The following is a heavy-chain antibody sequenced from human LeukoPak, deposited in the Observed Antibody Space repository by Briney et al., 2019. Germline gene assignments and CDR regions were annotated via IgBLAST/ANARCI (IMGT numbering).Heavy chain of an antibody. CDR3: ARDGCSSTGTRSGGSCFDLY. CDR1: GGTFSSYA. V-gene: IGHV1-69*05. Sequence: SVKVSCKASGGTFSSYAISWVRQAPGQGLEWMGRIISIFGTANYAQKFQGRVTITTDESTSTAYMELSSLRSEDTAVYYCARDGCSSTGTRSGGSCFDLYWGQGTLVTVSS. D-gene: IGHD2-15*01. J-gene: IGHJ4*02. CDR2: IISIFGTA.